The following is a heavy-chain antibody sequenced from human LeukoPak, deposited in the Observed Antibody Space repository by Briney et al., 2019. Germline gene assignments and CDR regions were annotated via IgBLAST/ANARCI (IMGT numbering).Heavy chain of an antibody. CDR1: GGSMNSYY. J-gene: IGHJ4*02. Sequence: ASETLSLTCSVSGGSMNSYYWSWIRQSPGKGLEWIGYIYYSGSTNYNPSLKSRVTISVDTSKNQFSLQLNSVTPEDTAVYYCARKVTTAGKGSFDYWGQGTLVTVSS. CDR3: ARKVTTAGKGSFDY. V-gene: IGHV4-59*12. CDR2: IYYSGST. D-gene: IGHD6-13*01.